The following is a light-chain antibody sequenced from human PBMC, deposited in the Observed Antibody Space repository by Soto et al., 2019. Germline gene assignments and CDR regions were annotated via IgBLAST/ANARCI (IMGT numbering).Light chain of an antibody. V-gene: IGLV2-14*01. CDR1: SSDVGGYNY. CDR3: SSYTSSSTLV. J-gene: IGLJ2*01. Sequence: QSALTQPASVSGSPGQSITISCTGTSSDVGGYNYVSWYQQHPGKAPKLMIYEVSNRPSGVSNRFSGSKSGNTASLTISGLQVEDEADYFCSSYTSSSTLVFGGGTKRPS. CDR2: EVS.